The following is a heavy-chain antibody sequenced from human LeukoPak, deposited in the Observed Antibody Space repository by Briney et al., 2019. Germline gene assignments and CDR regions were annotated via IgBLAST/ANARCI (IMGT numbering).Heavy chain of an antibody. Sequence: ASVKVPCKASGYTFTSYYMHWVRQAPGQGLEWMGIINPIGGGTSYAQKLQGRVTMTRDTSTSTVCMELSSLRSEDTAVYYCARDPRGRDYFDYWGQGTLVTVSS. J-gene: IGHJ4*02. CDR1: GYTFTSYY. V-gene: IGHV1-46*01. CDR2: INPIGGGT. CDR3: ARDPRGRDYFDY.